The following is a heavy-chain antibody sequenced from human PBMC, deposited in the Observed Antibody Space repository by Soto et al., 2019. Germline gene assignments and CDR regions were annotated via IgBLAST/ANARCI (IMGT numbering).Heavy chain of an antibody. D-gene: IGHD3-16*01. CDR1: GYSFSTYW. CDR2: IYPSDSDS. J-gene: IGHJ5*02. Sequence: PGEALKISCKGSGYSFSTYWIGWVRQMPGKGLEWMGLIYPSDSDSTYSPSFRGRVTFSVDTSINTAYLQWTSLEASDTAMYYCTSYKGGTISTWGRGTLVTVSS. V-gene: IGHV5-51*01. CDR3: TSYKGGTIST.